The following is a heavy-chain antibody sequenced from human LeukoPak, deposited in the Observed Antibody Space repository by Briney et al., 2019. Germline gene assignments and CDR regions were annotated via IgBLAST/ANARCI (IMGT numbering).Heavy chain of an antibody. V-gene: IGHV1-2*02. CDR2: INPNSGGT. CDR3: ARDAVNIVVVPAATIVYYGMDV. Sequence: ASVKVSCNASGCTFTGYYMHWVRQAPGQALEWIAWINPNSGGTNYAQKFQGRVTMTRDTSISTAYMELSRLRSDDTAVYYCARDAVNIVVVPAATIVYYGMDVWGQGTTVTVSS. CDR1: GCTFTGYY. J-gene: IGHJ6*02. D-gene: IGHD2-2*01.